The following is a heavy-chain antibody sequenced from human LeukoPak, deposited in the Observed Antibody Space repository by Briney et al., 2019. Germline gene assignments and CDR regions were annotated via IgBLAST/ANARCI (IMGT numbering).Heavy chain of an antibody. CDR3: AKDMGSSGWPIFDY. D-gene: IGHD6-19*01. Sequence: GGSLRLSCAASGFTFGSYAMNWVRQAPGKGLEWISFIGGSGDTYYADSVKGRITISRDNSKNTLYLQMNSLRAEDTALYYCAKDMGSSGWPIFDYWGQGILVTVSS. V-gene: IGHV3-23*01. CDR1: GFTFGSYA. J-gene: IGHJ4*02. CDR2: IGGSGDT.